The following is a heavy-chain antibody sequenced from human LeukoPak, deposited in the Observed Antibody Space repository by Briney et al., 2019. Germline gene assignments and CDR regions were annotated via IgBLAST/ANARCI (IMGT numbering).Heavy chain of an antibody. Sequence: SETLSLTCAVYGGSFSGYYWSWIRQPPGKGLEWIGEINHSGSTNYNPSLKSRVTISVDTSKNQFSLKLTSVTAADTAVYYCARVYYSSSYDYWYFDLWGRGTLVTVPS. CDR3: ARVYYSSSYDYWYFDL. J-gene: IGHJ2*01. CDR2: INHSGST. D-gene: IGHD6-13*01. V-gene: IGHV4-34*01. CDR1: GGSFSGYY.